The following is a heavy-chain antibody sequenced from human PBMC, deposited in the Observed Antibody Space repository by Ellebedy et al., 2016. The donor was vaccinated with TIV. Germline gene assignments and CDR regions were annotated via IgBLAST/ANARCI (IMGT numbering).Heavy chain of an antibody. J-gene: IGHJ6*03. D-gene: IGHD2-2*01. Sequence: SETLSPTXTVSGGSISSYYWSWIRQPAGQGLEWIGRIYTSGSTNYNPSLKSRVTMSVDTSKNQFSLKLSSVTAADTAVYYCARGLKVVVPAATYLDYYYYYYMDVWGKGTTVTVSS. CDR2: IYTSGST. CDR1: GGSISSYY. CDR3: ARGLKVVVPAATYLDYYYYYYMDV. V-gene: IGHV4-4*07.